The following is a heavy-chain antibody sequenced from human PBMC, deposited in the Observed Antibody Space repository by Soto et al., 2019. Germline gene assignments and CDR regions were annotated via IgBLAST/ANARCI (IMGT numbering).Heavy chain of an antibody. CDR2: IYHSGTT. V-gene: IGHV4-59*01. J-gene: IGHJ4*02. CDR3: ARDMPYAAGSLAGCDY. D-gene: IGHD1-26*01. CDR1: GDSITGSY. Sequence: PSETLSLTRTVSGDSITGSYWSWIRQPPGKTLEWIGYIYHSGTTTYNPSLKSRVSISVDTSKNQFSLRLTSVIAADTAVYYCARDMPYAAGSLAGCDYWGQGILVTVSS.